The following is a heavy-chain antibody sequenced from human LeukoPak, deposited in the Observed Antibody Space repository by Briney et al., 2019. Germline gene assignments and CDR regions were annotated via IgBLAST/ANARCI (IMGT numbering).Heavy chain of an antibody. CDR1: GFTFNTYW. J-gene: IGHJ4*02. CDR2: MNQDGSEK. Sequence: PGGSLRLSCAASGFTFNTYWMNWVRQAPGERLEWVASMNQDGSEKYYVDSVKGRFTISRDNAKNSLYLQMDSLRAEDTAVYYCARALQPGYYFDYWGQGTLVTVSS. V-gene: IGHV3-7*01. CDR3: ARALQPGYYFDY. D-gene: IGHD7-27*01.